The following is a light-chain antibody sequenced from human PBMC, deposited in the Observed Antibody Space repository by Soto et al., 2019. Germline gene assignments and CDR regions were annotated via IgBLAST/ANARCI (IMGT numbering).Light chain of an antibody. CDR3: QSYDSSPSYV. V-gene: IGLV1-40*01. J-gene: IGLJ1*01. Sequence: QSVLTQPPSVSGAPGQRVTISCTGSSSNIGAGYDVHWYQQLPGTAPKLLIYGNSNRPSGVPDRFSGSKSGTSASLAITGLQAEDEADYYCQSYDSSPSYVFGTGTKLIVL. CDR2: GNS. CDR1: SSNIGAGYD.